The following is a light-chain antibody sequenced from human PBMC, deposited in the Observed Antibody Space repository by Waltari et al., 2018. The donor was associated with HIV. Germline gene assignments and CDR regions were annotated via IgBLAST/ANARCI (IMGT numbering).Light chain of an antibody. V-gene: IGLV6-57*01. J-gene: IGLJ3*02. CDR1: SGNIASNS. CDR2: EDK. Sequence: NFMLTQPHSVSESPGKTVPISCTRSSGNIASNSVQWYHLRPGTSPTTVIYEDKQRPSGVPDRFSGSIDSSSNSASLTISGLKTEDEADYYCQSYDSSNFWVFGGGTKLTVL. CDR3: QSYDSSNFWV.